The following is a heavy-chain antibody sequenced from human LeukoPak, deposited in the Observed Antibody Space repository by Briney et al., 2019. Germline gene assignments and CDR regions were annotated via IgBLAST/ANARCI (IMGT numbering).Heavy chain of an antibody. D-gene: IGHD3-3*01. CDR2: ISSSSSTI. Sequence: GGSLRLSCAASGFTFSSYSMNWVRQAPGKGLEWVSYISSSSSTIYYADSVKGRFTISRDNAKNSLYLQMNSLRAEDTAVYYCARENLEWLVLEGGYMDVWGKGTTVTVSS. CDR1: GFTFSSYS. CDR3: ARENLEWLVLEGGYMDV. J-gene: IGHJ6*03. V-gene: IGHV3-48*01.